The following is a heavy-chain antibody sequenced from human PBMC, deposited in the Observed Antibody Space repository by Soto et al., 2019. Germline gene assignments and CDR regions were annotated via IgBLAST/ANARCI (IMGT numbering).Heavy chain of an antibody. Sequence: QVHLQESGPRLVKSSETLSLTCTVSGGSIHSYYWTWIRQPPGKALEWIGYSHHSGSTNYNSALESRVTMSVDTSRNQFSLKLNSVTAADXAVYFCXTGXXSSTSDAFDVWGQGTMVTVSS. CDR3: XTGXXSSTSDAFDV. CDR1: GGSIHSYY. V-gene: IGHV4-59*01. J-gene: IGHJ3*01. CDR2: SHHSGST.